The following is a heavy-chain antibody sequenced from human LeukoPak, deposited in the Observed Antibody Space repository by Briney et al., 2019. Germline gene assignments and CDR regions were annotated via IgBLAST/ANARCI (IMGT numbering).Heavy chain of an antibody. D-gene: IGHD2-15*01. Sequence: SETLSLTCTVSGGSIGSGGYYWSWIRQHPGKGLEWIGYIYYSGSTYYNPSLKSRVTISVDTSKNQFSLKLSSVTAADTAVYYCAREIGCSGGSCYPRFDYWGQGTLVTVSS. J-gene: IGHJ4*02. CDR1: GGSIGSGGYY. V-gene: IGHV4-31*03. CDR2: IYYSGST. CDR3: AREIGCSGGSCYPRFDY.